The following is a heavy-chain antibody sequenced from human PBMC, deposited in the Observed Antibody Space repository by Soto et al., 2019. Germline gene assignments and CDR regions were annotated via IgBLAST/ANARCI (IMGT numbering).Heavy chain of an antibody. J-gene: IGHJ5*02. V-gene: IGHV1-69*13. CDR3: ARGQDYDSSGYYDNWLDP. CDR1: GGTFSSYA. CDR2: IIPIFGTA. D-gene: IGHD3-22*01. Sequence: SVKVSCKASGGTFSSYAISWVRQAPGQGLEWMGGIIPIFGTANYAQKFQGRVTITADESTSTAYMELSSLRSEDTAVYYCARGQDYDSSGYYDNWLDPWGQGTLVTVSS.